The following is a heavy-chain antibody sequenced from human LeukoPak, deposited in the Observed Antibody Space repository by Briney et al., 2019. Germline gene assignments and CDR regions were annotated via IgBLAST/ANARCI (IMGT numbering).Heavy chain of an antibody. V-gene: IGHV1-18*01. Sequence: GASVKVSCKASGYTFTSYGISWVRQAPGQGLEWMGWISAYNGNTNYAQKLQGRVTMTTDTSTSTAYMELRSLRSDDTAVYYCARDLFPVATAFMDYCYYYMDVWGKGTTVTVSS. CDR3: ARDLFPVATAFMDYCYYYMDV. CDR1: GYTFTSYG. CDR2: ISAYNGNT. J-gene: IGHJ6*03. D-gene: IGHD5-12*01.